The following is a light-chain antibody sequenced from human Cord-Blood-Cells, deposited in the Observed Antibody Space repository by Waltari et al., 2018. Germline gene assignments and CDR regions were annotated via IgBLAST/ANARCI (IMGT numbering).Light chain of an antibody. J-gene: IGKJ2*01. CDR1: QRISSY. CDR3: QQSYSTPYT. CDR2: AAS. V-gene: IGKV1-39*01. Sequence: DIQLTPSPSFLSASSGDQVPITCRASQRISSYLNWYQQKPGTAPKLLIDAASSFQSGVPSRFSGSGSGTDFTLTISSLQPVDFATYYCQQSYSTPYTFGQGTKLEIK.